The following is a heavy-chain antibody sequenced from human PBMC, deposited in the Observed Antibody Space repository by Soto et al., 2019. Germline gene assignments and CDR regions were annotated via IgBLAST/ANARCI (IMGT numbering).Heavy chain of an antibody. V-gene: IGHV4-31*03. J-gene: IGHJ4*02. CDR1: SGSISSGGYY. D-gene: IGHD6-19*01. CDR2: IYYSGST. Sequence: PSETLSLTCTVSSGSISSGGYYWSWIRQHPGKGLEWIGYIYYSGSTYYNPSLKSRVTMSLDTSKNQLSLKLSSVTAADTAVYYCARSSGWHFDSWGQGSLVTVSS. CDR3: ARSSGWHFDS.